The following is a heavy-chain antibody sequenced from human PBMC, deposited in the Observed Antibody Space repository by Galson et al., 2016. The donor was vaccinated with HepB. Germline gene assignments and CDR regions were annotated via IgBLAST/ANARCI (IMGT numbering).Heavy chain of an antibody. D-gene: IGHD2-2*01. V-gene: IGHV4-4*02. CDR1: GGSISSSNW. CDR2: IYHSGST. CDR3: ASGTLVVKGANFGTPYYYYYMDV. Sequence: SETLSLTCAVSGGSISSSNWWSWVRQPPGKGLEWIGEIYHSGSTNYNPSLKSRVTISVDKSKNQFSLRLSSVTATDTAVYYCASGTLVVKGANFGTPYYYYYMDVWGKGTTVTVSS. J-gene: IGHJ6*03.